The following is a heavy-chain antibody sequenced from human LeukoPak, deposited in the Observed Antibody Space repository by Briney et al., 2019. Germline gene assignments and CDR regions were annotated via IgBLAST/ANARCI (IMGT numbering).Heavy chain of an antibody. D-gene: IGHD1-26*01. CDR2: NSSSSSYI. V-gene: IGHV3-21*01. CDR3: ARAVGATHL. J-gene: IGHJ4*02. CDR1: GFTFSSYS. Sequence: GGSLRLSCAASGFTFSSYSMNWVRQAPGKGLEWVSSNSSSSSYIYYADSVKSRFTISRDNAKNSLYLQMDSLRAEDTAVYYCARAVGATHLWGQGTLVTVSS.